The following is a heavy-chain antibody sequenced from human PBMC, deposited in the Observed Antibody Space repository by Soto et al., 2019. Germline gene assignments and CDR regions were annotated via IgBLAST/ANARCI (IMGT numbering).Heavy chain of an antibody. CDR3: GKDRLSSGSAVRFDP. Sequence: EVQLLESGGGLVQPGGSLRLACAASGFTFSSYAMSWVRQAPGKGLEWVSDISGGGDNTYYADSVRGRFTISRDNSKNTLYLQMNSLSAEDTAKYDCGKDRLSSGSAVRFDPWGQGTLVIVSS. D-gene: IGHD6-19*01. J-gene: IGHJ5*02. CDR2: ISGGGDNT. V-gene: IGHV3-23*01. CDR1: GFTFSSYA.